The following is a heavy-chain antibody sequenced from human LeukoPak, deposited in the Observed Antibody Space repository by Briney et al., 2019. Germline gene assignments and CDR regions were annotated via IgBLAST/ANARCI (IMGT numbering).Heavy chain of an antibody. J-gene: IGHJ3*02. V-gene: IGHV3-30-3*01. CDR2: ISYDGSNK. CDR1: GFTFRSHA. D-gene: IGHD6-13*01. Sequence: GGSLRLSCAASGFTFRSHAMHWVRQAPGKGLEWVAVISYDGSNKYYADSVKGRFTISRDNSKNTLYLQMNSLRAEDTAVYYCARDPTIAAAALVPSDAFDIWGQGTMVTVSS. CDR3: ARDPTIAAAALVPSDAFDI.